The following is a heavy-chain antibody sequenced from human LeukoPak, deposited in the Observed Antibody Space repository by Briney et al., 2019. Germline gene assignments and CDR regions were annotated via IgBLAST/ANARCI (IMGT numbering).Heavy chain of an antibody. Sequence: ASETLSLTCTVSGGSISSYYWSWIRQPPGKGLEWIGYIYYSGSTNYHPSLKSRVTISVDTSKNQFSLKLSSVTAADTAVYYCARGPPLWFGEDAEKYFDYWGQGTLVTVSS. CDR3: ARGPPLWFGEDAEKYFDY. CDR2: IYYSGST. D-gene: IGHD3-10*01. V-gene: IGHV4-59*01. J-gene: IGHJ4*02. CDR1: GGSISSYY.